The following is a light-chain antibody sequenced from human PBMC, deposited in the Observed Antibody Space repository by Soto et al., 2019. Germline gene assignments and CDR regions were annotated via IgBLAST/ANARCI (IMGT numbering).Light chain of an antibody. CDR3: QHRSNSPRT. Sequence: EIVLTQSPATLSLSPGDTATLSCRASQSVSRYLAWYQQKPGQAPRLLIYDASNRATGIPARFSGSGSGTDFTLTIGSLEPEDFAVYYCQHRSNSPRTFGQGTKVEIK. CDR2: DAS. J-gene: IGKJ2*01. CDR1: QSVSRY. V-gene: IGKV3-11*01.